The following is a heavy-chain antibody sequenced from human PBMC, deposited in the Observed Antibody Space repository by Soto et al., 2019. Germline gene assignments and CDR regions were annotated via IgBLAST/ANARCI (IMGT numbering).Heavy chain of an antibody. V-gene: IGHV4-30-4*01. CDR3: ARSMVRGGWFDP. Sequence: QVQLQESGPGLVKPSQTLSLTCTVASGSYSSGDYYWSWIRQPPGKGLEWIGYVYHTGRDYYEPSLKSRATISIDTSKNQFSLKLNSVTAAYTAVYYCARSMVRGGWFDPWGQGTLVTVSS. CDR2: VYHTGRD. CDR1: SGSYSSGDYY. J-gene: IGHJ5*02. D-gene: IGHD3-10*01.